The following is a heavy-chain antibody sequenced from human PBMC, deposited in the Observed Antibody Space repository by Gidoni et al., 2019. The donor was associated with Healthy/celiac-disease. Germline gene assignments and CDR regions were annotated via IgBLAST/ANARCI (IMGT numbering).Heavy chain of an antibody. CDR1: GFTFDDYT. D-gene: IGHD3-10*01. J-gene: IGHJ5*02. CDR2: ISWDGGST. Sequence: EVQLVESGGVVVQPGGSLRLSCAASGFTFDDYTMHWVRQAPGKGLEWVSLISWDGGSTYYADSVKGRFTISRDNSKNSLYLQMNSLRTEDTALYYCAKGGASKLWFGELDTWGQGTLVTVSS. V-gene: IGHV3-43*01. CDR3: AKGGASKLWFGELDT.